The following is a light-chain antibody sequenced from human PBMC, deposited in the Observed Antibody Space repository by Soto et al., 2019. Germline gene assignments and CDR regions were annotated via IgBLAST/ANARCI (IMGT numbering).Light chain of an antibody. J-gene: IGKJ1*01. Sequence: EIVLTQSPGTLSLSPGERATLSCRASQSVSSNYLAWYQKRPGRAPRLLIYGASSRDTGIPDRFSGSGSGTDFTLTISRLEPEDFAVYYCQHFGNSLWTFGQGTKVEI. V-gene: IGKV3-20*01. CDR1: QSVSSNY. CDR2: GAS. CDR3: QHFGNSLWT.